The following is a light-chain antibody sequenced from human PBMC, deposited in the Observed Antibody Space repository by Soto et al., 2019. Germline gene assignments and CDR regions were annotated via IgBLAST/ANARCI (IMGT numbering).Light chain of an antibody. V-gene: IGKV3-20*01. J-gene: IGKJ1*01. CDR2: ETS. Sequence: EIVLTQSPGTLSLSPGERATLSCSASQSVRDSHLAWYQQKPGQAPSLLIYETSSRATGIPDRFRGSGSGTEFALTITRVGPEDVAMYFCQQYGSSPGTFGQGTKVDIK. CDR1: QSVRDSH. CDR3: QQYGSSPGT.